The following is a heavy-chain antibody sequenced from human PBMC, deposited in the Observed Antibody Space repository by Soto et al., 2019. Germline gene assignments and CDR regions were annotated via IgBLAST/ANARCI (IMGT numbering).Heavy chain of an antibody. D-gene: IGHD3-9*01. Sequence: QVQLQESGPGLVKPSQTLSLTCSVSGGSVNSAGYYWSWVRQHPGKGLEWIGFIYYSGTTYYNPSLKPRLTISLDTSTNLFYLKLTTVTAADTAVYYCASRRMTYDILTGTVGYFDYWGQGTLVTVSS. CDR2: IYYSGTT. CDR3: ASRRMTYDILTGTVGYFDY. CDR1: GGSVNSAGYY. V-gene: IGHV4-31*03. J-gene: IGHJ4*02.